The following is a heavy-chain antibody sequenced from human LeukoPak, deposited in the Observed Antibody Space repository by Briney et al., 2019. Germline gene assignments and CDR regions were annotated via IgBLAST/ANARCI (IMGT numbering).Heavy chain of an antibody. CDR1: GGSISSSSYY. D-gene: IGHD3-22*01. J-gene: IGHJ4*02. CDR3: ARPLSYYDSSGYSTIFFDY. Sequence: PSETLSLTCTVPGGSISSSSYYWGWIRQPPGKGLEWIGSIYYSGSTYYNPSLKSRVTISVDTSKNQFSLKLSSVTAADTAVYYCARPLSYYDSSGYSTIFFDYWGQGTLVTVSS. V-gene: IGHV4-39*01. CDR2: IYYSGST.